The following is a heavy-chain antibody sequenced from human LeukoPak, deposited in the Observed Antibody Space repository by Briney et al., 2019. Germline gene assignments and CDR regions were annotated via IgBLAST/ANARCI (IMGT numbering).Heavy chain of an antibody. D-gene: IGHD3-10*01. CDR3: ASSPPILLWFGELRFAKDYYMDV. V-gene: IGHV1-8*01. CDR2: MNPNSGNT. J-gene: IGHJ6*03. CDR1: GYTFTSYD. Sequence: ASVKVSCKASGYTFTSYDINWVRQATGQGLEWMGWMNPNSGNTGYAQKFQGRVTMTRNTSISTAYMELSSLRSEDTAVYYCASSPPILLWFGELRFAKDYYMDVWGKGTTVTISS.